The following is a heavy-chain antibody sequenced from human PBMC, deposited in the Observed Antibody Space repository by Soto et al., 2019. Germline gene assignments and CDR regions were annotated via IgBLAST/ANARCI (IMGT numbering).Heavy chain of an antibody. CDR2: INHVGIT. D-gene: IGHD6-13*01. Sequence: PSETLSLTCAVSGGSFRGFYWTWIRQSPGKGLEWLGDINHVGITNYNPSLKSRVSIPVDTSKSQFSLKLSSVTAADTAVYYCARGGLSIAAADLYYYGMDVWGQGTTVT. J-gene: IGHJ6*02. CDR1: GGSFRGFY. CDR3: ARGGLSIAAADLYYYGMDV. V-gene: IGHV4-34*01.